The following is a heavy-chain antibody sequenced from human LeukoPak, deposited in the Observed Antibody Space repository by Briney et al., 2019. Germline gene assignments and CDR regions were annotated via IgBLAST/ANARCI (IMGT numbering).Heavy chain of an antibody. Sequence: GGSLRLSCAASGFTFSSSWMSWVRQAPGKGLEWVAKINQDGSEQYYVDSVKGRFTISRDNAKSSLYLQMNSLRDEDTAVYYCVRGAGGMDYWGQGALVTVSS. CDR1: GFTFSSSW. CDR3: VRGAGGMDY. V-gene: IGHV3-7*05. D-gene: IGHD3-16*01. J-gene: IGHJ4*02. CDR2: INQDGSEQ.